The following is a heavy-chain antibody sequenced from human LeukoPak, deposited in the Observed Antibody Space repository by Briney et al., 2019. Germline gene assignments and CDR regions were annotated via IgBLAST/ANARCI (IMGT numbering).Heavy chain of an antibody. D-gene: IGHD3-9*01. J-gene: IGHJ4*02. CDR1: GFTFSSYG. V-gene: IGHV3-30*18. CDR2: ISYDGSNK. CDR3: AKGARGYFDWLLVDY. Sequence: GGSLRLSCAASGFTFSSYGMHWVRQAPGKGLEWVAVISYDGSNKYYADSVKGRFTISRDNSKNTLYLQMNSLRAEDTAEYYCAKGARGYFDWLLVDYWGQGTLVTVSS.